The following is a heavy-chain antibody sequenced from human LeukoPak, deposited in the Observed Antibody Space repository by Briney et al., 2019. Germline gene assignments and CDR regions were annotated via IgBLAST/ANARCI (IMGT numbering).Heavy chain of an antibody. CDR2: FYASGTT. Sequence: SETLSLTCIMSGGSINNYYWSWIRQPAGKGPEWIGRFYASGTTYYNPALNSRAAVSVDMSKNHFSLKLTSVTAADTAVYYCARSALSGFDIWGQGTMVTVSS. D-gene: IGHD3-9*01. J-gene: IGHJ3*02. CDR3: ARSALSGFDI. V-gene: IGHV4-4*07. CDR1: GGSINNYY.